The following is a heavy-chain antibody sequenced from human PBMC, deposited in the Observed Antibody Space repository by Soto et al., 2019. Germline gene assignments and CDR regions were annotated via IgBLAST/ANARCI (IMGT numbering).Heavy chain of an antibody. J-gene: IGHJ4*02. V-gene: IGHV3-48*02. CDR3: ARDGGSLGY. Sequence: EVQLVESGGGLVQPGGSLRLSCAASGFTFSSYSMNWVRQAPGKGLEWVSYISSSSSTIYYADSVKGRFTISRDNAKNSLYLQMNSVRDEDTVVYYCARDGGSLGYWGQGTLVTVSS. CDR1: GFTFSSYS. CDR2: ISSSSSTI. D-gene: IGHD1-26*01.